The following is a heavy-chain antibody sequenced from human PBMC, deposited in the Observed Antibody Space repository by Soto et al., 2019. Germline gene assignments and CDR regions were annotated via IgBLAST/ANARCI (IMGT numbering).Heavy chain of an antibody. J-gene: IGHJ4*02. CDR1: GFTFSSYA. V-gene: IGHV3-30-3*01. Sequence: GGSLRLSCAASGFTFSSYAMHWVRQAPGKGLEWVAVISYDGSNKYYADSVKGRFTISRDNSKNTLYLQMNSLRAEDTAVYYCARGVATVTGLDYWGQGTLVTVSS. D-gene: IGHD4-17*01. CDR3: ARGVATVTGLDY. CDR2: ISYDGSNK.